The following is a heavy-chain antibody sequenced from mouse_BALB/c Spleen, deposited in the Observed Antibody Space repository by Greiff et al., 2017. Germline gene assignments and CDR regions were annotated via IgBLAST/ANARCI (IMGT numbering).Heavy chain of an antibody. CDR1: GYTFTSYW. CDR3: ARGGFTTVVPGFAY. Sequence: QVQLQQSGAELAKPGASVKMSCKASGYTFTSYWMHWVKQRPGQGLEWIGYINPSTGYTEYNQKFKDKATLTADKSSSTAYMQLSSLTSEDSAVYYCARGGFTTVVPGFAYWGQGTLVTVSA. D-gene: IGHD1-1*01. V-gene: IGHV1-7*01. CDR2: INPSTGYT. J-gene: IGHJ3*01.